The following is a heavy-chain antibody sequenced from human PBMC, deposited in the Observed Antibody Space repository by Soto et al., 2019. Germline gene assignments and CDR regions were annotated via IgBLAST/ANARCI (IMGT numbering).Heavy chain of an antibody. V-gene: IGHV1-3*01. CDR2: INAGNGNT. CDR1: GYTFTSYA. D-gene: IGHD3-22*01. J-gene: IGHJ4*02. Sequence: ASVKVSCKASGYTFTSYAMHWVRQAPGLRLEWMGWINAGNGNTKYSQKFQGRVTITRDTSASTAYMELSSLRSEDTAVYYCARPPYYYDSSGYYPLDYWGQGTLVTVSS. CDR3: ARPPYYYDSSGYYPLDY.